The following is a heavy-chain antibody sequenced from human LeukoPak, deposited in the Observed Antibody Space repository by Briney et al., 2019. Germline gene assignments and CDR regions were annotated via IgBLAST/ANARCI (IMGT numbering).Heavy chain of an antibody. CDR1: GGTFSSYA. J-gene: IGHJ5*02. V-gene: IGHV1-2*02. Sequence: ASVKVSCKASGGTFSSYAISWVRQAPGQGLEWMGWINPNSGGTNYAQKFQGRVTMTRDTSISTAYMELSRLRSDDTAVYYCARGYCSGGSCYPGWFDPWGQGTLVTVSS. CDR3: ARGYCSGGSCYPGWFDP. CDR2: INPNSGGT. D-gene: IGHD2-15*01.